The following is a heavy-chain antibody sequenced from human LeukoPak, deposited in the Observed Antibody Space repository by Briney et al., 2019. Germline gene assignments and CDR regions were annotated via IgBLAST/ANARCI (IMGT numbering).Heavy chain of an antibody. CDR2: LSGSADNT. CDR1: GFTFSNYA. V-gene: IGHV3-23*01. J-gene: IGHJ4*02. Sequence: PGGSLRLSCAASGFTFSNYAMSWVRQAPGKGLEWVSGLSGSADNTYYAESVRGRFTISRDNSKNTLYLQMNSLRAEDTAVYYCAKEDEAMNTIDYWGQGTLVTVSS. CDR3: AKEDEAMNTIDY. D-gene: IGHD1/OR15-1a*01.